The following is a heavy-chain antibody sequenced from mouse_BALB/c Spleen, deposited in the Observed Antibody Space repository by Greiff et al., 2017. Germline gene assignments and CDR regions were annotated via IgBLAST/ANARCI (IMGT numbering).Heavy chain of an antibody. CDR3: ARGGMITRYWYFDV. V-gene: IGHV3-2*02. J-gene: IGHJ1*01. CDR2: ISYSGST. D-gene: IGHD2-4*01. Sequence: EVQRVESGPGLVKPSQSLSLTCTVTGYSITSDYAWNWIRQFPGNKLEWRGYISYSGSTSYNPSLKSRISITRDTSKNQFFLQLNSVTTEDTATYYCARGGMITRYWYFDVWGAGTTVTVSS. CDR1: GYSITSDYA.